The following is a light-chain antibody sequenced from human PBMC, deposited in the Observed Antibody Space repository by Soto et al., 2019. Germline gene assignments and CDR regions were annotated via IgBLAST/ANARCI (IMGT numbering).Light chain of an antibody. CDR1: SSDVGSYNL. V-gene: IGLV2-23*01. J-gene: IGLJ1*01. CDR3: CSYARSSTYV. Sequence: QSALTQPASVSGSPGQSITISCTGTSSDVGSYNLVSWYQQHPGKAPKLMIYEGSKPPSGVSNRFSGSKSGNTASLTISGLQTEDEADYYCCSYARSSTYVFGTGTKVTVL. CDR2: EGS.